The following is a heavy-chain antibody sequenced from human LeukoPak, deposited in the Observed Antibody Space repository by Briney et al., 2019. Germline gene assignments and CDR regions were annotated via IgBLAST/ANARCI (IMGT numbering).Heavy chain of an antibody. CDR3: ARGGYSSSWLLY. J-gene: IGHJ4*02. V-gene: IGHV3-74*01. D-gene: IGHD6-13*01. CDR1: GFTFSSYW. CDR2: INSDGSST. Sequence: KPGGSLRLSCAASGFTFSSYWMHWVRQAPGKGLVWVSRINSDGSSTSYADSVKGRFTISRDNAKNTLCLQMNSLRAEDTAVYYRARGGYSSSWLLYWGQGTLVTVSS.